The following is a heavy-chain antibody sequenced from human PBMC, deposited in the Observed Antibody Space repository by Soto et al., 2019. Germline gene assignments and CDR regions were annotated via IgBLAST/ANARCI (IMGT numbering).Heavy chain of an antibody. CDR1: GYTLTSYA. Sequence: QVQLVQSGAEVKKPGASVKVSCKASGYTLTSYAMHWVRQAPGQRLEWMGWINAGNGNTKYSQKFQGRVTITRDTSASTAYMELSSLRSEDTAVYYCARDLSTVTTPKYGMDVWDQGTTVTVSS. V-gene: IGHV1-3*01. D-gene: IGHD4-17*01. CDR2: INAGNGNT. J-gene: IGHJ6*02. CDR3: ARDLSTVTTPKYGMDV.